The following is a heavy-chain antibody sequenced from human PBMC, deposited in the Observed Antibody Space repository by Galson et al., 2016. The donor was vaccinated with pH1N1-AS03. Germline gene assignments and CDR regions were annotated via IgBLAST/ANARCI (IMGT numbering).Heavy chain of an antibody. J-gene: IGHJ4*02. Sequence: SLRLSCAASGFIVSSNYMSWVRQAPGKGLEWVSLTYTGGSTDYADSVKGRFTISRDNSKNTPYLQMNSLRAEDTAMYYCARGRARGYSGYDLWGQGTLVTVSS. CDR1: GFIVSSNY. CDR3: ARGRARGYSGYDL. V-gene: IGHV3-53*01. D-gene: IGHD5-12*01. CDR2: TYTGGST.